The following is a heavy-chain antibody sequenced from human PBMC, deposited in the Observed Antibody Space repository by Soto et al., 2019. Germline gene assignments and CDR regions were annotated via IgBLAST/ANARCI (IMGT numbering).Heavy chain of an antibody. CDR2: IYYSGST. CDR1: GGSISSGGYY. Sequence: SETLSLTCTVSGGSISSGGYYWSWIRQHPGKSLEWIGYIYYSGSTYYNPSLKSRVTISVDTSKNQFSLKLSSVTAADTAVYYCAREVTNYYGSGLYGMDVWGQGTTVTVSS. J-gene: IGHJ6*02. V-gene: IGHV4-31*03. CDR3: AREVTNYYGSGLYGMDV. D-gene: IGHD3-10*01.